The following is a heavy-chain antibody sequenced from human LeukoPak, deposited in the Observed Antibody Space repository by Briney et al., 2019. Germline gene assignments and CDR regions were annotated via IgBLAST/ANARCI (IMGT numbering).Heavy chain of an antibody. CDR3: TVTTETYYYYYMDV. D-gene: IGHD4-17*01. V-gene: IGHV1-18*01. CDR2: ISAYNGNT. CDR1: GYTFTSYG. Sequence: GAPVKVSCKASGYTFTSYGISWVRQAPGQGLEWMGWISAYNGNTNYAQKLQGRVTMTTDTSTSTAYMELRSLRSDDTAVYYCTVTTETYYYYYMDVWGKGTTVTVSS. J-gene: IGHJ6*03.